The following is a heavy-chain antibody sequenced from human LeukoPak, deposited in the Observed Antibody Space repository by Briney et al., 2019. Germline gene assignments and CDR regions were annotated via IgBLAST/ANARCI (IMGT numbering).Heavy chain of an antibody. V-gene: IGHV3-23*01. CDR2: ITGSGGGT. J-gene: IGHJ4*02. D-gene: IGHD3-10*01. CDR1: GFTFSSYA. CDR3: AKGSGSSRPYYFDY. Sequence: GGSLRLSCAASGFTFSSYAMSWVRQAPGMGLEWVSAITGSGGGTWHADSVAGRFTISRDNSKNTLYLQMNGLRADDTAVYYCAKGSGSSRPYYFDYWGQGTLVTVSS.